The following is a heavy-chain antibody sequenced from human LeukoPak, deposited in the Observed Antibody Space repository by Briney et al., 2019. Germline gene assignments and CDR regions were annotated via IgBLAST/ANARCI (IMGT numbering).Heavy chain of an antibody. CDR3: ARAWGIVATIGFDP. V-gene: IGHV1-18*01. CDR2: ISAYNGNT. CDR1: GYTFSTYG. J-gene: IGHJ5*02. Sequence: ASVKVSCKASGYTFSTYGITWVRQAPGQGLEWMGWISAYNGNTKYAQKLEGRVTMTTDTSTSTAYMELKSLKSDDTAVYYCARAWGIVATIGFDPWGQGTLVTVSS. D-gene: IGHD5-12*01.